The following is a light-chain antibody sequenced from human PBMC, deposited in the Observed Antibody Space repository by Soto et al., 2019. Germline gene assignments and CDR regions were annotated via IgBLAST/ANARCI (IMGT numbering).Light chain of an antibody. CDR3: SSYTTNKTLL. J-gene: IGLJ2*01. Sequence: QSVVAQPAAVSGSPGQSITVSRAGTGGDVGAYNFVSWYQQHPGKAPKLIFYEVSNRPPGLSDRFSGSKSGTTASLTISGLQAEDEADYFCSSYTTNKTLLFGGGTK. CDR1: GGDVGAYNF. V-gene: IGLV2-14*01. CDR2: EVS.